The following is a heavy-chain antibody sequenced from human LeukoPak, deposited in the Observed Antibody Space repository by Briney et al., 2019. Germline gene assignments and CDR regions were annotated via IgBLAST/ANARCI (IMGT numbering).Heavy chain of an antibody. D-gene: IGHD3-22*01. V-gene: IGHV1-2*02. CDR3: ARGLGSGLGDYYYYMDV. CDR2: INPNSGGT. CDR1: GYSFTDKY. J-gene: IGHJ6*03. Sequence: GASVKVSCKASGYSFTDKYMHWVRQAPGQGLEWMGWINPNSGGTNYAQKFQGRVTMTTDTSMSTAYMELSRLTSEDTAVYYCARGLGSGLGDYYYYMDVWGKGTTVTVSS.